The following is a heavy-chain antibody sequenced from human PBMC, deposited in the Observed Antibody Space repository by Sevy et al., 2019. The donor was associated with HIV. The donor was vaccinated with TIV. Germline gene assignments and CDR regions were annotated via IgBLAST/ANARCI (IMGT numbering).Heavy chain of an antibody. Sequence: GGSLRLSCAASGFTFSSYWMHWVRQAPGKGLMWVSRINGDGSSTSYADSVKGRFTISRDNAKNTLYLLMNSLRAEDTAVYYCARWRAVAGSPHAFDIWGQGTMVTVSS. CDR2: INGDGSST. J-gene: IGHJ3*02. CDR3: ARWRAVAGSPHAFDI. D-gene: IGHD6-19*01. V-gene: IGHV3-74*01. CDR1: GFTFSSYW.